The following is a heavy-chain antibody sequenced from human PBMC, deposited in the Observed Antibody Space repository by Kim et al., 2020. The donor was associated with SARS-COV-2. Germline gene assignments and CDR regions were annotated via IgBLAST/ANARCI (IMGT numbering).Heavy chain of an antibody. Sequence: TYNPSLKSRVTISVDTSKNQFSLKLSSVTAADTAVYYCAREGLYSSSPSGWGQGTLVTVSS. CDR3: AREGLYSSSPSG. V-gene: IGHV4-34*01. J-gene: IGHJ4*02. D-gene: IGHD6-13*01.